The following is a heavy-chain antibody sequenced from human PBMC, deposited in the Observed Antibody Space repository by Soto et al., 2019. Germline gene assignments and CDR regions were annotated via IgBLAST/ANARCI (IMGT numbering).Heavy chain of an antibody. V-gene: IGHV3-74*01. J-gene: IGHJ5*02. CDR1: GFTFSSYW. Sequence: EVQLVESGGGLVQPGGSLRLSCAASGFTFSSYWMHWVRQAPGKGLVWVSRINSDGSSTSYADSVKGRFTISRDNAKNTPYLQMNSLRAEDTAVYYCARARAIAAAGISWFDPWGQGTLVTVSS. D-gene: IGHD6-13*01. CDR2: INSDGSST. CDR3: ARARAIAAAGISWFDP.